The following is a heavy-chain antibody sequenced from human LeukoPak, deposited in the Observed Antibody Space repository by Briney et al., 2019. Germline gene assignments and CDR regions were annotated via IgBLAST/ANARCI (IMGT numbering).Heavy chain of an antibody. Sequence: GGSLRLSCAASGFTFSGFAMNWVRQAPGKGLEWVALIYSHGGTTYYSDSAKGRFTISRDNSKNTLYLRMNSLRVEDTAIYFCAKDSIPDGYNSLDYWGQGTQVIVSS. V-gene: IGHV3-23*01. J-gene: IGHJ4*02. CDR2: IYSHGGTT. CDR1: GFTFSGFA. D-gene: IGHD5-24*01. CDR3: AKDSIPDGYNSLDY.